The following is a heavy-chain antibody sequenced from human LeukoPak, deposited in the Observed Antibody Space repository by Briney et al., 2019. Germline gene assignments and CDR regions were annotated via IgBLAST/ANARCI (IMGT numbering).Heavy chain of an antibody. CDR1: GFTFSSYA. CDR3: AKVRNIVVVPAAIRYFDY. Sequence: GGSLRLSCAASGFTFSSYAMSWVRQAPGKGLEWVSAISGSGGSTYYADSVKGRFTISRDNSKNTLYLQMNSLRAEDTAVYYCAKVRNIVVVPAAIRYFDYWGQGTLVTVSS. V-gene: IGHV3-23*01. D-gene: IGHD2-2*01. J-gene: IGHJ4*02. CDR2: ISGSGGST.